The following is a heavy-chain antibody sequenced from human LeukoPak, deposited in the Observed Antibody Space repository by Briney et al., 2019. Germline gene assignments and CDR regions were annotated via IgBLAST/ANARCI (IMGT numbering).Heavy chain of an antibody. D-gene: IGHD4-17*01. V-gene: IGHV3-23*01. CDR3: SRDPNGDYVGAFDS. J-gene: IGHJ5*01. Sequence: GGSLRLSCAASGFSFRNFAMTWVRQAPGKGREWVSSINGGHYPTYNTDSVKGRFTISRDNSKNTLYLQMNSLRADDTAVNYCSRDPNGDYVGAFDSWGQGTLVTVSS. CDR2: INGGHYPT. CDR1: GFSFRNFA.